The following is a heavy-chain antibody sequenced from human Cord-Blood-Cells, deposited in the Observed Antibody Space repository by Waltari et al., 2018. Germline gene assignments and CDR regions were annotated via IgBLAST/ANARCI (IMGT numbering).Heavy chain of an antibody. V-gene: IGHV4-39*01. J-gene: IGHJ4*02. Sequence: QLQLQESGPGLVKPSETLSLTCPVSGGSISSSSYYWGWTRQPPGQGVEWIGSIYYRGSAYYNPSLKRRVTISVDTSKNQFSLKLSSVTAADTAVYYCATTTRYSSSWSDYWGQGTLVTVSS. CDR1: GGSISSSSYY. CDR3: ATTTRYSSSWSDY. CDR2: IYYRGSA. D-gene: IGHD6-13*01.